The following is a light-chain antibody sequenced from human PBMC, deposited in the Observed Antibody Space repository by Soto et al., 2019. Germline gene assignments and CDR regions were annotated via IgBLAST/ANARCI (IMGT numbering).Light chain of an antibody. J-gene: IGLJ1*01. Sequence: QSALTQPASVSGSPGQSITISCTGTSSDVGGYNYVSWYQQHPGKAPKLIIYEVSNRPSGVSNRFSGSKSGNTASLTISGLQAEDEADYYCSSYTSSSTPVVFGTGTKVTVL. CDR3: SSYTSSSTPVV. CDR2: EVS. CDR1: SSDVGGYNY. V-gene: IGLV2-14*01.